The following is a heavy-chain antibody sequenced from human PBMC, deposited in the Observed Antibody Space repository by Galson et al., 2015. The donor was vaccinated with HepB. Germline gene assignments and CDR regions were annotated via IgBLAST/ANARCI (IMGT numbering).Heavy chain of an antibody. V-gene: IGHV1-18*01. CDR2: ISPYNRDT. CDR1: GYTFSTYS. CDR3: ARGALVGVVGGSANNWFDP. J-gene: IGHJ5*02. Sequence: SVKVSCKASGYTFSTYSITWVRQAPGQGLEWMGWISPYNRDTEYARKFQGRVTMTIDTFTSTADMELRSLISDDTAVYYCARGALVGVVGGSANNWFDPWGQGTLVTVSS. D-gene: IGHD2-15*01.